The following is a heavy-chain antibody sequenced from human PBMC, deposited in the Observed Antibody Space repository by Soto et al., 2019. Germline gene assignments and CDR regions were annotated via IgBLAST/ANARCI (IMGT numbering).Heavy chain of an antibody. V-gene: IGHV1-69*05. CDR1: GGTFSSYV. CDR2: IIPTFGTT. CDR3: ASHRNQVVQLVPTPYYHGRDV. D-gene: IGHD6-6*01. J-gene: IGHJ6*01. Sequence: GASEKVSCKASGGTFSSYVISWVRQAAGQGLEWMGWIIPTFGTTKYAQDFQGTVTITTDKSTSTAYMELSSLRSEDTAVYYSASHRNQVVQLVPTPYYHGRDVWGRETTVTVAS.